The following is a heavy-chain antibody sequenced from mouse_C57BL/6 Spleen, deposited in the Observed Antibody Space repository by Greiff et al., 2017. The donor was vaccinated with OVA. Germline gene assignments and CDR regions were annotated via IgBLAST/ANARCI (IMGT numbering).Heavy chain of an antibody. CDR2: IWGDGST. J-gene: IGHJ1*03. CDR1: GFSLTSYG. Sequence: VQLVESGPGLVAPSQCLSITCTVSGFSLTSYGVSWVRQPPGKGLEWLGEIWGDGSTNYYSALISRLSTSKDNSKRQVFLKMSSLQTDDAATYCCARGGNSRYFDVWGTGTTVTVSS. CDR3: ARGGNSRYFDV. V-gene: IGHV2-3*01.